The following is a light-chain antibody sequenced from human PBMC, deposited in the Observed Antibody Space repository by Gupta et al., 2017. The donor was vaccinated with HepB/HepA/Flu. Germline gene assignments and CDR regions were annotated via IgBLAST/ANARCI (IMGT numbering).Light chain of an antibody. Sequence: DIQMTQSPPTLSASVGDRVTITCRASQSINSWLAWYQQKPGKAPKLLIYQASRLQSGVPSRFSGGESGTDFTLTIISLQPDDFATYYCQQYNSLWTFGRGTKVEIK. CDR1: QSINSW. J-gene: IGKJ1*01. V-gene: IGKV1-5*03. CDR3: QQYNSLWT. CDR2: QAS.